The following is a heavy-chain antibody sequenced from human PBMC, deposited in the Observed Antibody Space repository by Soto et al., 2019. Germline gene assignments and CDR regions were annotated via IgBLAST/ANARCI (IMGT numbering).Heavy chain of an antibody. CDR2: IIPIFGTA. J-gene: IGHJ3*02. CDR3: ERDRYCSGGSCPDDAFDI. V-gene: IGHV1-69*01. CDR1: GGTFSSYA. D-gene: IGHD2-15*01. Sequence: QVQLVQSGAEVKKPGSSVKVSCKASGGTFSSYAISWVRQAPGQGLEWMGGIIPIFGTANYAQKFQGRVTITADESTITAYMELSNLRSEDTAVYYCERDRYCSGGSCPDDAFDIWGQGTMVTVSS.